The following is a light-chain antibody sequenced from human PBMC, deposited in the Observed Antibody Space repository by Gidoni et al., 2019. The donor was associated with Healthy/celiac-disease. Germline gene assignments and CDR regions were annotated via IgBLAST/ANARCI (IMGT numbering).Light chain of an antibody. J-gene: IGKJ2*01. V-gene: IGKV1-39*01. CDR3: QQSYSTPRT. Sequence: DIQLTQSPSSLSASVGDRVTITCRASQSISSYLNWYQQKPGKAPKLLIYAASSLQSGVPSRFSGSGSGTDFTLTISSLQPEDFATDYCQQSYSTPRTFGQXTKLEIK. CDR1: QSISSY. CDR2: AAS.